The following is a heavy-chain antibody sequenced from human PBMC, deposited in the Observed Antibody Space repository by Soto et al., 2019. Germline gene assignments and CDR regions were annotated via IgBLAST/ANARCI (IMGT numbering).Heavy chain of an antibody. D-gene: IGHD3-3*01. CDR1: GGSISSYY. Sequence: PSETLSLTCTVSGGSISSYYWSWIRQPPGKGLEWIGYIYYSGSTYYNPSLKSRVTISVDTSKNQFSLKLSSVTAADTAVYYCAREPYYDFWSGYYRAPYYYYGMDVWGQGTTVTVSS. CDR3: AREPYYDFWSGYYRAPYYYYGMDV. CDR2: IYYSGST. V-gene: IGHV4-30-4*01. J-gene: IGHJ6*02.